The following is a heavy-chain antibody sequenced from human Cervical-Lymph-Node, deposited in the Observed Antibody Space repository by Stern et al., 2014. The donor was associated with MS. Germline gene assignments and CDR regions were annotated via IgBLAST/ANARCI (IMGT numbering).Heavy chain of an antibody. D-gene: IGHD4-17*01. CDR2: ISGSGDKT. V-gene: IGHV3-23*04. CDR1: GFTFSMYA. CDR3: ARRDHGDSLWRACPFDT. Sequence: EVQLVASGGGLVQSGGSLRLSCRVSGFTFSMYAMSWVRQAPGKGLEWVSGISGSGDKTDYADSVKGRFTISRDNSKNTFYLQMDSLRAEDTAKYFCARRDHGDSLWRACPFDTWGQGTMVTVSS. J-gene: IGHJ3*02.